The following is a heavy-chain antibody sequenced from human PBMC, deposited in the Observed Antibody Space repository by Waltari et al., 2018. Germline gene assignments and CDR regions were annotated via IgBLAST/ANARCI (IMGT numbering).Heavy chain of an antibody. V-gene: IGHV1-8*02. Sequence: QVQLVQSGAEVKKPGASVRVSCTASGYTFATYDINWVRPAPGQGLEYMGWMNPNGGNTGYAQKVQGRLTFTGDTSISTAYMELSSLTSEDTAVYYCASEPFYARWGQGTLVTVSS. J-gene: IGHJ4*02. CDR2: MNPNGGNT. CDR1: GYTFATYD. D-gene: IGHD2-2*01. CDR3: ASEPFYAR.